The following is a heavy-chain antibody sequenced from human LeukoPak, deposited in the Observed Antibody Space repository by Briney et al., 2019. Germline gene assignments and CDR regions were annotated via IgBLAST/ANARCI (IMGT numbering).Heavy chain of an antibody. CDR3: ARGRFGSPPGCFES. CDR1: ADSLRDYY. J-gene: IGHJ5*01. D-gene: IGHD3-10*01. Sequence: PSETLSLTCTVSADSLRDYYWNWTRQSPGKGLEWIGYIYYTGNTNYNPSLKSRVTLSVDTSSKQFSLQMTSVTAADTAVYFCARGRFGSPPGCFESWGQGTLVTVSP. CDR2: IYYTGNT. V-gene: IGHV4-59*01.